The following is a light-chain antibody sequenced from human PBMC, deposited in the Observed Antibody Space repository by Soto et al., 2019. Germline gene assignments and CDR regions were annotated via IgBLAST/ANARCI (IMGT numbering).Light chain of an antibody. CDR1: SSNIGAGYD. CDR2: GNS. CDR3: QSYDSSLSGPYV. J-gene: IGLJ1*01. V-gene: IGLV1-40*01. Sequence: QPLLTQPPSVSGAPGQRVTISCTGGSSNIGAGYDVHWYQQLPGTAPKLLIYGNSNRPSGVPDRFSGSKSGTSASLAITGLQAEDEADYYCQSYDSSLSGPYVFGTGTKVTV.